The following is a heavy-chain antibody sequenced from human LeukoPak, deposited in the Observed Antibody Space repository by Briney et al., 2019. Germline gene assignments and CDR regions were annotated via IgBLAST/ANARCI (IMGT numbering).Heavy chain of an antibody. CDR3: ASGDIVATIKYFQH. CDR1: GGTFSSYA. D-gene: IGHD5-12*01. Sequence: SVKVSCKASGGTFSSYAISWVRQAPGQGLEWMGGIIPIFGTANYAQKFQGRVTITADKSTRTAYMELSSLRSEDTAVYYCASGDIVATIKYFQHWGQGTLVTVSS. CDR2: IIPIFGTA. J-gene: IGHJ1*01. V-gene: IGHV1-69*06.